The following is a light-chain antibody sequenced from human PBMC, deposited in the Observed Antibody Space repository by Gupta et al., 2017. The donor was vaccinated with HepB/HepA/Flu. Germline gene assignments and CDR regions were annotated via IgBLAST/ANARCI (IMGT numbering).Light chain of an antibody. Sequence: QAVLTQPSSLSASPGASASLTFTLRSGLNVGTYRIYWYQQKPGSPPQYLLRYKSDSDKQQGSGVPSRFSGSKDASANAGILIISGLQSEDEADYYCMIWHSSAWVFGGGTKLTVL. J-gene: IGLJ3*02. CDR2: YKSDSDK. V-gene: IGLV5-45*02. CDR3: MIWHSSAWV. CDR1: SGLNVGTYR.